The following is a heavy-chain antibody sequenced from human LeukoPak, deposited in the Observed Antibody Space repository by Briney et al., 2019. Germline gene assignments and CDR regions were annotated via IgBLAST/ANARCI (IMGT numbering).Heavy chain of an antibody. CDR3: ARDVGGGDTFDY. D-gene: IGHD2-21*02. V-gene: IGHV3-30*04. Sequence: GGSLRLSCAASGFTFSLYTMHWVRQAPGKGLEWVAVISYDGSDKYYADSVKGRFTISRDNSKNTLFLQMDSLRAEDTAVYFCARDVGGGDTFDYWGQGTLVTVSS. CDR1: GFTFSLYT. CDR2: ISYDGSDK. J-gene: IGHJ4*02.